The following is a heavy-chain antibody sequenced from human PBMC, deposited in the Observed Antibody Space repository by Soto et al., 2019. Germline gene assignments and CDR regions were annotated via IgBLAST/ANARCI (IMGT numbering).Heavy chain of an antibody. Sequence: QVQLQESGSGLVKPSQTLSLTCAVSGDSISSGAYSWSWIRQPPGKGLEWIGYISHSGSTYYNPSLKSRVTIHLAGSKHQFSLKLSSVTAADTAVYYCARLQRPGDYPFDYWGQGPLVTVSS. D-gene: IGHD4-17*01. CDR3: ARLQRPGDYPFDY. CDR2: ISHSGST. CDR1: GDSISSGAYS. V-gene: IGHV4-30-2*01. J-gene: IGHJ4*02.